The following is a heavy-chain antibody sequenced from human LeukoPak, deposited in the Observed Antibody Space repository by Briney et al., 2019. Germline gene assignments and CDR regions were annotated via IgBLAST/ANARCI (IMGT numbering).Heavy chain of an antibody. CDR3: ARDSSGWQRFDY. Sequence: GGSLRLSCAASGFTFNNYAMHWVRQAPGKGLEWVSSISSSSSYIYYADSVKGRFTISRDNAKNSLYLQMNSLRAEDTAVYYCARDSSGWQRFDYWGQGTLVTVSS. CDR1: GFTFNNYA. J-gene: IGHJ4*02. CDR2: ISSSSSYI. V-gene: IGHV3-21*01. D-gene: IGHD6-19*01.